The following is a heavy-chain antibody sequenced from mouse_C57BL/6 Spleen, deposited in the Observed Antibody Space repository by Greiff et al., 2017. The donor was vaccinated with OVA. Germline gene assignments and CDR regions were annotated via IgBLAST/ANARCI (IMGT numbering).Heavy chain of an antibody. CDR3: ARHEGYYGSSSFDY. CDR1: GYTFTAYT. V-gene: IGHV1-62-2*01. D-gene: IGHD1-1*01. CDR2: FYPGSGRI. J-gene: IGHJ2*01. Sequence: QVQLQQSGAELVKPGASVKLSCKASGYTFTAYTIHWVQQRSGQGLDCIGWFYPGSGRITYNEKFKYNSTLTANTSSSTVYMELSRLTSEDSAVYVCARHEGYYGSSSFDYWGQGTTLTVSS.